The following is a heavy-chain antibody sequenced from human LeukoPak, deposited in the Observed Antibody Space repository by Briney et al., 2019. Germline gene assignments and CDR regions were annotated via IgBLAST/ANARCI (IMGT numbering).Heavy chain of an antibody. CDR1: GNTFTGYY. Sequence: ASVKVSCKAPGNTFTGYYLNWVRQAPGQGLEWMGWINPNSGGTNYGQKFQGRVTMTRDTSISTAYMELRSLTSDDTAVYNCARGGVLYSATYHISDYWGQGTLVTVSS. D-gene: IGHD1-26*01. CDR3: ARGGVLYSATYHISDY. V-gene: IGHV1-2*02. J-gene: IGHJ4*02. CDR2: INPNSGGT.